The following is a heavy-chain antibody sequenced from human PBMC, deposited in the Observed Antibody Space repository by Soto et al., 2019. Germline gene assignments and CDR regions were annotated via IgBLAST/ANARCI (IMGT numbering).Heavy chain of an antibody. CDR1: GDTFSTYT. J-gene: IGHJ6*02. V-gene: IGHV1-69*06. CDR2: IIPRSATS. CDR3: ARDLRDYYYGMDV. Sequence: SVKVSCKASGDTFSTYTITWMRQAPGQGLEWMGGIIPRSATSNYAQKFQGRVTITADKPTSTAYMELSSLRSEDTAVYYCARDLRDYYYGMDVWGQGTAVTVSS.